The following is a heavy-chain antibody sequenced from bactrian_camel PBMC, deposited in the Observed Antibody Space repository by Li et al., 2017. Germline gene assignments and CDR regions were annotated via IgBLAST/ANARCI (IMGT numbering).Heavy chain of an antibody. D-gene: IGHD3*01. J-gene: IGHJ6*01. CDR1: GYPDSRSC. V-gene: IGHV3S1*01. CDR3: AAGLRQCSYPGGAWVSTAGS. Sequence: HVQLVESGGGSVQAGGSLRLSCQVSGYPDSRSCMGWFRQVSGKERERVAAISPGGSRTYYADSVKDRLTISRDNAKNTLYLQMNSLKPEDTAMYYCAAGLRQCSYPGGAWVSTAGSWGSGTQVTVS. CDR2: ISPGGSRT.